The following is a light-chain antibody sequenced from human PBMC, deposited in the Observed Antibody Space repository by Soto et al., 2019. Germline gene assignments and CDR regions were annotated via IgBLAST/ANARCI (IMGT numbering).Light chain of an antibody. CDR2: DVS. CDR3: CSYAGSYTLV. V-gene: IGLV2-11*01. CDR1: SSDVGGYNY. Sequence: QSVLTQPRAVSGSPGQSGTISCTGTSSDVGGYNYVSWYQQHPGKAPKLMIYDVSKRPSGVPDRFSGSKSGNTASLTISGLQAEDEADYYCCSYAGSYTLVFGTGTKVTVL. J-gene: IGLJ1*01.